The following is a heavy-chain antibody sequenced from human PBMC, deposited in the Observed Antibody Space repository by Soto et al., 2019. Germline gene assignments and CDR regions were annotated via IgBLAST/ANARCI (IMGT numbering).Heavy chain of an antibody. J-gene: IGHJ5*02. CDR1: CFTFSRYA. CDR3: AKAADYDTLTGHNWFDP. D-gene: IGHD3-9*01. CDR2: ISGRGGST. V-gene: IGHV3-23*01. Sequence: RLSCAASCFTFSRYAMSWVRQAPGKGLEWVSAISGRGGSTYYADSVKGRFTISRDNSKNTLYLQMNSLRAEDTAVYYCAKAADYDTLTGHNWFDPWGQGTQVTVSA.